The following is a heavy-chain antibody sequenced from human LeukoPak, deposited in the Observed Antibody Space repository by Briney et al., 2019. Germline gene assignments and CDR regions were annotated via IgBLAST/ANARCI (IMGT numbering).Heavy chain of an antibody. Sequence: GASVKVSCKASGYTFTSYDINWVRQATGQGLEWMGWMNPNSGNTGYAQKLQGRVTMTRTTSKSTAYMELSSLRSEATAVYYCARGGGPYSDDAFDIWGQGTMVTVSS. J-gene: IGHJ3*02. CDR2: MNPNSGNT. CDR1: GYTFTSYD. CDR3: ARGGGPYSDDAFDI. D-gene: IGHD3-16*01. V-gene: IGHV1-8*01.